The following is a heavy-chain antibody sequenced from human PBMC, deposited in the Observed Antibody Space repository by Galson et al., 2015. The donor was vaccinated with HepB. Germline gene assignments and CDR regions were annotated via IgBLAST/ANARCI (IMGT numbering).Heavy chain of an antibody. V-gene: IGHV1-24*01. CDR3: ATPGPRNIVVVVAATPAWAFDI. Sequence: SVKVSCKASGYTLTELSMHWVRQAPGKGLEWMGGFDPEDGETIYAQKFQGRVTMTEDTSTDTAYMELSSLRSEDTAVYYCATPGPRNIVVVVAATPAWAFDIWGQGTMVTVSS. D-gene: IGHD2-15*01. CDR1: GYTLTELS. J-gene: IGHJ3*02. CDR2: FDPEDGET.